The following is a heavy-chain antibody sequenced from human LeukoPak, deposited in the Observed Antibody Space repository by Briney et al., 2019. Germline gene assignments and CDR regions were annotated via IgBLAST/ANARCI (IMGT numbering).Heavy chain of an antibody. Sequence: SETLSLTCTVSGGSISSASYYWGWIRQPPGKGLEWIGTIYYSGSTYYNPSLKSRVTISVDTSKNQFSLKLSSVTAADTAVYYCARVVPMYSSDWYDDYWGQGTLVTVSS. CDR3: ARVVPMYSSDWYDDY. CDR2: IYYSGST. J-gene: IGHJ4*02. CDR1: GGSISSASYY. V-gene: IGHV4-39*01. D-gene: IGHD6-19*01.